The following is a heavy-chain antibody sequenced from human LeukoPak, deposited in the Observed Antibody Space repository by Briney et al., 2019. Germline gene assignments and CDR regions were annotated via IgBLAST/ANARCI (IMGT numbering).Heavy chain of an antibody. V-gene: IGHV3-21*06. D-gene: IGHD1-14*01. J-gene: IGHJ4*02. CDR2: IGPTGFDR. Sequence: GGSLRLSCTTSGLTFSTSGFNWVRQAPGKGLEWVASIGPTGFDRYHADSIKGRFTISRDNANNFLYLQMDSLRAEDTAVYYCATETNGRHYDYWGQETLLTVPS. CDR3: ATETNGRHYDY. CDR1: GLTFSTSG.